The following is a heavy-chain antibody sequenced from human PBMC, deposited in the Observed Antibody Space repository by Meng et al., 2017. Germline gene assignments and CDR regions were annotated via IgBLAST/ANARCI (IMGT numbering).Heavy chain of an antibody. J-gene: IGHJ4*02. CDR2: IWYDGSNK. D-gene: IGHD1-26*01. CDR1: GFTFSSYG. Sequence: LQLVESVGGVVQPGRSLRSSCAASGFTFSSYGMHWVRQAPGKGLEWVAVIWYDGSNKYYADSVKGRFTISRDNSKNTLYLQMNSLRAEDTAVYYCARSYSGSSLFDYWGQGTLVTVSS. V-gene: IGHV3-33*01. CDR3: ARSYSGSSLFDY.